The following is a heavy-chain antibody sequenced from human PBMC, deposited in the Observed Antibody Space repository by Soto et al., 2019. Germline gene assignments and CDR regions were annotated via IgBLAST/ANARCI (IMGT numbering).Heavy chain of an antibody. CDR1: GGSFSGYY. V-gene: IGHV4-34*01. Sequence: SETLSLTCAVYGGSFSGYYWSWIRQPPGKGLEWIGEINHSGSTNYNPSLKSRGTISLGTSKNKFSLNLSSVTAADTAVYYCGRSTYVRSLQLRGGFDYWGQGTLVTVSS. D-gene: IGHD5-12*01. CDR2: INHSGST. CDR3: GRSTYVRSLQLRGGFDY. J-gene: IGHJ4*02.